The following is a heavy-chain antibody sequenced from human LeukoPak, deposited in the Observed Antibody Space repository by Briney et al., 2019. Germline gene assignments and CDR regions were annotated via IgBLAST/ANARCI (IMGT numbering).Heavy chain of an antibody. D-gene: IGHD3-16*01. Sequence: GGSLRLSCAASGFTFSSYAMSWVRQAPGKGLVWVSRINSDGTRTRYADSVKGRFTISRDNAKNTLYLQMNSLRVEDTAVYYCARGEDIVMLSGVDYWGQGTLVTVSS. CDR3: ARGEDIVMLSGVDY. CDR1: GFTFSSYA. J-gene: IGHJ4*02. CDR2: INSDGTRT. V-gene: IGHV3-74*01.